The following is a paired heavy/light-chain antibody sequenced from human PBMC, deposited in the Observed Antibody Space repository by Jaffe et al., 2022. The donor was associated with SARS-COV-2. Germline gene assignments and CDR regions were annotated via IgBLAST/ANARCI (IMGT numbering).Light chain of an antibody. CDR3: QQLNGYPPT. V-gene: IGKV1-9*01. CDR1: QGISSY. CDR2: GAS. Sequence: DIQLTQSPSFLSASVGDRVTITCRASQGISSYLAWYQQKPGKAPKLLIYGASSLQSGVPSRFSGSGSGTEFTLTISSLRPEDFATYYCQQLNGYPPTFGGGTKVEIK. J-gene: IGKJ4*01.
Heavy chain of an antibody. V-gene: IGHV4-61*02. CDR3: ARAYSSPGGLWFDP. J-gene: IGHJ5*02. Sequence: QVQLQESGPGLVKPSQTLSLTCTVSGGSISSGSFYWSWIRQPAGKGLDYIGRIYSSGSTNYNPSLKSRVTISVDTSKNQFSLKLSSVTAADTAMYYCARAYSSPGGLWFDPWGQGTLVTVSS. D-gene: IGHD6-13*01. CDR2: IYSSGST. CDR1: GGSISSGSFY.